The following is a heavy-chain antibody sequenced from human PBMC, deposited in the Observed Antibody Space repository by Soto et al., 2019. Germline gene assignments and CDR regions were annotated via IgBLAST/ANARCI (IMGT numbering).Heavy chain of an antibody. D-gene: IGHD3-3*01. CDR3: ARDAHYDFWSGNWFDP. J-gene: IGHJ5*02. CDR2: ISSSSSYI. V-gene: IGHV3-21*01. CDR1: GFTFSSYS. Sequence: GGSLRLSCAASGFTFSSYSMNWVRQAPGKGLEWVSSISSSSSYIYYADSVKGRFTISRDNAKNSLYLQMNSLRAEDTAVYYCARDAHYDFWSGNWFDPWGQGTLVTVSS.